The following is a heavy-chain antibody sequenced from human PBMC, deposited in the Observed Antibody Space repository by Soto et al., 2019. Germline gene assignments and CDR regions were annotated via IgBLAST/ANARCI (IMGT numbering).Heavy chain of an antibody. D-gene: IGHD1-1*01. V-gene: IGHV6-1*01. J-gene: IGHJ3*02. Sequence: SQTLSLTCAISGDSVSSNSAAWNWIRQSPSRGLEWLGRTYYRSKWYNDYAVSVKSRITINPDTSKNQFSLQLNSVTPEDTAVYYCALNIAYNCNDVYDVFDIWGQRTMVTVSS. CDR2: TYYRSKWYN. CDR1: GDSVSSNSAA. CDR3: ALNIAYNCNDVYDVFDI.